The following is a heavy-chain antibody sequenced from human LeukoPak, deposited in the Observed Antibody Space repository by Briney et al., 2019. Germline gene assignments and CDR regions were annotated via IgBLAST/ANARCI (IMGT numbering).Heavy chain of an antibody. V-gene: IGHV3-23*01. CDR1: GFTFSSYA. J-gene: IGHJ4*02. CDR3: AKGSQDSGWY. D-gene: IGHD6-19*01. Sequence: GGSQRLSRAASGFTFSSYAMSWVRQAPGKGLEWVSAISGSGGSTYYADSVKGRFTISRDNSKNTLYLQMNSLRAEDTAVYYCAKGSQDSGWYWGQGTLVTVSS. CDR2: ISGSGGST.